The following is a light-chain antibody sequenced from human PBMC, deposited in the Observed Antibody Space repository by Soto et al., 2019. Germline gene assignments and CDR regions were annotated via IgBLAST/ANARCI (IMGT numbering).Light chain of an antibody. CDR1: SSNIGNNY. J-gene: IGLJ1*01. Sequence: QSVLRPPRSVSAAPGQEVTISCSGSSSNIGNNYVSWYQQVPGTAPKLLIYDNNKRPSGNPDRFSGSKSGTSATLGISGLHTGDQADYYCGTWDSSQSVHVFGTGTKVTVL. V-gene: IGLV1-51*01. CDR2: DNN. CDR3: GTWDSSQSVHV.